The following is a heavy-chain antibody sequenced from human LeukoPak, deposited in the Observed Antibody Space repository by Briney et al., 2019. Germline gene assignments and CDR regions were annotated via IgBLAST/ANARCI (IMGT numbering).Heavy chain of an antibody. CDR1: GGSISSYY. J-gene: IGHJ4*02. D-gene: IGHD3-9*01. V-gene: IGHV4-4*09. CDR2: IYTSGST. Sequence: TSETLSLTCTVSGGSISSYYWSWIRQPPGKGLEWIGYIYTSGSTNYNPSLKSRVTISVDTSKNQFSLKLSSVTAADTAVYYCARAQGILTGYFRLRFDYWGQGTLVTVSS. CDR3: ARAQGILTGYFRLRFDY.